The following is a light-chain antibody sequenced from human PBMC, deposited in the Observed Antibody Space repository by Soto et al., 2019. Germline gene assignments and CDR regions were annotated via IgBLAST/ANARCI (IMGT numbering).Light chain of an antibody. CDR3: QSSDSSLSGSV. CDR1: SSNIGTGYV. J-gene: IGLJ3*02. Sequence: QAVVTQPPSVSGAPGQRITISCTGSSSNIGTGYVVHWYQQLPGTAPKLLIYGNSNRPSGVPDRFSGSKSGTSASLAITGRQAADDGDYYCQSSDSSLSGSVFGGGTKLTVL. V-gene: IGLV1-40*01. CDR2: GNS.